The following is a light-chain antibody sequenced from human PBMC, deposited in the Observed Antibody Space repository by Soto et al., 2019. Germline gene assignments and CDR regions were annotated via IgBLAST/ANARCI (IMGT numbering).Light chain of an antibody. J-gene: IGKJ3*01. CDR1: QSINSKS. Sequence: EIVLTQSPGTLSLSPGEGATVSCRVSQSINSKSLVWYQRKFGQAPRLLIDNTSSRATGIPDRFSGSGSGTDFTLSISRLVPEDFALYYCQHYGGSFIFGPGTKVDFK. CDR2: NTS. CDR3: QHYGGSFI. V-gene: IGKV3-20*01.